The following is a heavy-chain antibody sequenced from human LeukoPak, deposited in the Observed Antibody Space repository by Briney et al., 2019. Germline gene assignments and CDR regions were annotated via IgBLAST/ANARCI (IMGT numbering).Heavy chain of an antibody. D-gene: IGHD5-18*01. J-gene: IGHJ5*02. CDR1: GGSISTYY. CDR3: ARRGYSYGPSLKFDP. Sequence: PSETLSLTCTVSGGSISTYYWSWIRQPPGKGLEWIGYIYYSGSTNYNPSLKSRVTISVDTSKNQFSLKLSSVTAADTAVYYCARRGYSYGPSLKFDPWGQGSLVTVSS. V-gene: IGHV4-59*12. CDR2: IYYSGST.